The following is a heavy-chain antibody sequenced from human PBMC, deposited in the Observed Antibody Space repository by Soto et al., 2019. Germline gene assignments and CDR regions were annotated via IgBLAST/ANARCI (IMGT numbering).Heavy chain of an antibody. D-gene: IGHD2-21*02. J-gene: IGHJ5*02. CDR3: ARESGDWPLNWFDP. V-gene: IGHV3-74*01. CDR2: ITSDGKSK. CDR1: GFNFSSHW. Sequence: PGGSLRLSCAASGFNFSSHWMQWVRQRPGEGLVWVSRITSDGKSKAYAESVKGRFAISRDNAKNTLYLQMNGLTAEDTAVYYCARESGDWPLNWFDPWGLGTLVTVSS.